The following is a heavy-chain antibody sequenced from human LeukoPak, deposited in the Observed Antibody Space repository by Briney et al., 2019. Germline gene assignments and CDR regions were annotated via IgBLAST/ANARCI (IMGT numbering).Heavy chain of an antibody. CDR2: INPNSGNT. D-gene: IGHD1-1*01. V-gene: IGHV1-8*03. J-gene: IGHJ1*01. CDR1: GYTFTTYD. CDR3: ARGPPTAQYFQH. Sequence: ASVKVSCKASGYTFTTYDINWVRQATGQGLQWMGWINPNSGNTGYAQKFQGRITIARNTSISTVYMELSSLRSEDTAVYYCARGPPTAQYFQHWGQGTLVTVSS.